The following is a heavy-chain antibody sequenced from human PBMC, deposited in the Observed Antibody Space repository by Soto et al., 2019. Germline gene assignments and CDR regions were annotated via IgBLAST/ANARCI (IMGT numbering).Heavy chain of an antibody. Sequence: QVQLVQSGTEVKKPGSSVKVSCKASGGTFSSYAISWVRQAPGQGLEWMGGIIPIFGTANYAQKFQGRVTITADESTSTAYMERSSLRSEDTAVYYWARASRGGYYDSSGYPYYFDYWGQGTLVTVSS. D-gene: IGHD3-22*01. CDR1: GGTFSSYA. J-gene: IGHJ4*02. V-gene: IGHV1-69*12. CDR2: IIPIFGTA. CDR3: ARASRGGYYDSSGYPYYFDY.